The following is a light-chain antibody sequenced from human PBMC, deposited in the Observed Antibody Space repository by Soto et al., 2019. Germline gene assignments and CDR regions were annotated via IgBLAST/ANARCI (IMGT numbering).Light chain of an antibody. CDR2: DAS. CDR3: QQRGT. Sequence: EIVLIQSPATLFLSPGERATLSCRASQSVSSYLAWYQQKPGQAPRLLIYDASNRATGIPARFSGSGSGTDFTLTISSLGPEDFAVYYCQQRGTFGQGTKVDIK. V-gene: IGKV3-11*01. CDR1: QSVSSY. J-gene: IGKJ2*01.